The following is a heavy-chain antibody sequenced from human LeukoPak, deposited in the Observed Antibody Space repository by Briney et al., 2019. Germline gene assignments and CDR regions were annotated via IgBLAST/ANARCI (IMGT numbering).Heavy chain of an antibody. V-gene: IGHV4-59*08. CDR1: GDSISDYY. J-gene: IGHJ3*02. CDR3: ARLPGCSGGSCYRAFDM. D-gene: IGHD2-15*01. CDR2: SHYSGST. Sequence: PSETLSLTCTVSGDSISDYYWSWIRQPPGKGLEWIGYSHYSGSTNYNPSLKSRVTISVDTSKNQFSLKLSSVTAADTAVYYCARLPGCSGGSCYRAFDMWGQGTMVTVSS.